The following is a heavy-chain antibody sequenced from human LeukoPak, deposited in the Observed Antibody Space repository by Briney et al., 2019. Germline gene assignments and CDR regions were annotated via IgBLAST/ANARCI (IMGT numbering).Heavy chain of an antibody. D-gene: IGHD3-10*01. Sequence: SETLSLTCAVYGGSFSGYYWSWIRQPPGKGLEGIGEINHSGSTNYNPSLKSRVTISVDTSKNQLSLKLSSVTAADTAVYYCARGGAQYYYGSGSYYNSRWFDPWGQGTLVTVSS. V-gene: IGHV4-34*01. CDR3: ARGGAQYYYGSGSYYNSRWFDP. CDR1: GGSFSGYY. J-gene: IGHJ5*02. CDR2: INHSGST.